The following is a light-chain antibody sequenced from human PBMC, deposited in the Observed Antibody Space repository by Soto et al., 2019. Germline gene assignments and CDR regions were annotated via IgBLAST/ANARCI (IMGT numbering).Light chain of an antibody. J-gene: IGLJ1*01. CDR1: SSDVGGYFY. CDR3: SSYTPSSSYV. Sequence: QSVLTQPASVSGSPGQSITISCTGTSSDVGGYFYVSWYQQHPCKAPKLMIYDVTSRPSGVSYRFSSSKSCNTASLTISGLQAEDEADYYCSSYTPSSSYVFGTGTKVTVL. CDR2: DVT. V-gene: IGLV2-14*01.